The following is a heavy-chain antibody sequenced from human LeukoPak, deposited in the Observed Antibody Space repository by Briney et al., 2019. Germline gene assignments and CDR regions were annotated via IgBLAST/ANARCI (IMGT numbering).Heavy chain of an antibody. CDR2: INASGGST. V-gene: IGHV1-46*01. CDR3: ALTTVNWFDP. J-gene: IGHJ5*02. D-gene: IGHD4-17*01. CDR1: GYTLTSYY. Sequence: ASVKVSCKASGYTLTSYYIHWVRQAPGQGLEWMGIINASGGSTSYAPKFQGRVTMTRDTSTSTVYMELSSLRSEDTAVYYCALTTVNWFDPWGQGTLVTVSS.